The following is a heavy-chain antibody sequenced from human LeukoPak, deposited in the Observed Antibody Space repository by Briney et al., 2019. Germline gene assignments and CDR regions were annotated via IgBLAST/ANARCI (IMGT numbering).Heavy chain of an antibody. V-gene: IGHV3-23*01. CDR2: ISPSGDIT. J-gene: IGHJ4*02. CDR1: GFTFSSYE. CDR3: AKDDAWLRFGE. D-gene: IGHD3-10*01. Sequence: GGSLRLSCEASGFTFSSYEMNWVRQAPGKGLEWVSGISPSGDITYYADSVKGRFTISRDNSKNTLYLEVISLTAEDTAVYYCAKDDAWLRFGEWSQGTLVTVSS.